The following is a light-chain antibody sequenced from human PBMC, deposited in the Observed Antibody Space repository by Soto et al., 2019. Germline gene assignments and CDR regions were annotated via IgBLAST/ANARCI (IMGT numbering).Light chain of an antibody. CDR3: QQYGSSP. Sequence: DTVLTQSPGTLSLSPGDTATLSCRTSQRVSTSSLAWYQQRPGQAPRLLIYGASSRATGIPDRFSGSGSGTDFTLTISRLEPEDFAVYYWQQYGSSPFGQGTKVELK. CDR1: QRVSTSS. J-gene: IGKJ1*01. CDR2: GAS. V-gene: IGKV3-20*01.